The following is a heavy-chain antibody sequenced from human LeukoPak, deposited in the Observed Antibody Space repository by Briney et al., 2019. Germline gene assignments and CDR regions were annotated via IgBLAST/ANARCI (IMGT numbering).Heavy chain of an antibody. D-gene: IGHD6-25*01. Sequence: ASVKVSCKVSGYTLTELSMHWVRQAPGKGREWMGGFDPEDGETIYAQKFQGRVTMAEDTSTDTAYMELSSLRSEDTAVYYCATGGVSAASGKPGYYYYYGMDVWGQGTTVTVSS. CDR1: GYTLTELS. V-gene: IGHV1-24*01. J-gene: IGHJ6*02. CDR2: FDPEDGET. CDR3: ATGGVSAASGKPGYYYYYGMDV.